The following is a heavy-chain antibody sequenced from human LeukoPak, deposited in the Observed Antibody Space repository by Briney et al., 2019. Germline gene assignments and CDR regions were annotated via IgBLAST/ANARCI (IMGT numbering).Heavy chain of an antibody. D-gene: IGHD1-26*01. CDR1: GYTFTGYY. CDR2: INPNSGGT. Sequence: ASVKVSCKASGYTFTGYYMHWVRQAPGQGLEWMGRINPNSGGTNYAQKFQGRVTMTRDTSISTAYMELSRLRSDDTAVYYCAREVGATAYFDYWGQGTLVTVSS. J-gene: IGHJ4*02. CDR3: AREVGATAYFDY. V-gene: IGHV1-2*06.